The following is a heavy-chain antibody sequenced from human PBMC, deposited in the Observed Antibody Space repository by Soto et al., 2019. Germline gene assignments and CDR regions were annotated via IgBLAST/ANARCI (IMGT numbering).Heavy chain of an antibody. V-gene: IGHV1-24*01. CDR3: ATVYRVFGVAYYYYYYGMDV. Sequence: ASVKVSCKVSGYTLTELSMHWVRQAPGKGLEWMGGFDPEDGETIYAQKFQSRVAMTEDTSTDTAYMELSSLRSEDTAVYYCATVYRVFGVAYYYYYYGMDVWGQGTTVTVSS. J-gene: IGHJ6*02. CDR2: FDPEDGET. D-gene: IGHD3-3*01. CDR1: GYTLTELS.